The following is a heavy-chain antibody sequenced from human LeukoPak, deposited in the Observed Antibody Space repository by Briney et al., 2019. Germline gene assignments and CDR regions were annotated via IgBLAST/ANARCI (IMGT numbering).Heavy chain of an antibody. CDR2: INPNSGGT. D-gene: IGHD2-15*01. J-gene: IGHJ4*02. V-gene: IGHV1-2*02. Sequence: ASVKVSCKASGYTFTGYYMHWVRQAPGQGLEWMGWINPNSGGTKYAQKFQGRVTMTRDTSISTAYMELSSLKSDDTAVYYCARFLGYCSGGSCYFDYWGQGTLVTVPS. CDR1: GYTFTGYY. CDR3: ARFLGYCSGGSCYFDY.